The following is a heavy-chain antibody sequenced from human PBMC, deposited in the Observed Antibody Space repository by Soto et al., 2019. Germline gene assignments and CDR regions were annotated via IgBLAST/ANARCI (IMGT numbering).Heavy chain of an antibody. CDR3: ARGGEYSSSWTYYYYGMDV. D-gene: IGHD6-13*01. J-gene: IGHJ6*02. CDR1: GYTFTSYG. CDR2: ISAYNGNT. V-gene: IGHV1-18*04. Sequence: GASVKVSCKASGYTFTSYGISWVRPAPGQGLEWMGWISAYNGNTNYAQKLQGRVTMTTDTSTSTAYMELRSLRSDDTAVYYCARGGEYSSSWTYYYYGMDVWGQGTTVTVSS.